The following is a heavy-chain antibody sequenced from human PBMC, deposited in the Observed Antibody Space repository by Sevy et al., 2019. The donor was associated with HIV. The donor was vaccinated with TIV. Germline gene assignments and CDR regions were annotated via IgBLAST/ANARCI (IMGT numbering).Heavy chain of an antibody. CDR2: IYTSGST. CDR1: GGSISSGSYY. V-gene: IGHV4-61*02. Sequence: SETLSLTCTVSGGSISSGSYYWSWIRQPAGKGLEWVGRIYTSGSTNYNPSLKSRVTVSVDTSKNQFSRRLSSVTAAETAVYYCARYGSGTYYFDYWGQGTLVTVSS. D-gene: IGHD3-10*01. CDR3: ARYGSGTYYFDY. J-gene: IGHJ4*02.